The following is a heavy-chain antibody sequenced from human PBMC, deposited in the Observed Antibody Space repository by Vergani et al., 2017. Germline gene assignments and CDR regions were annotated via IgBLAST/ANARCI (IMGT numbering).Heavy chain of an antibody. D-gene: IGHD4-23*01. V-gene: IGHV4-59*01. Sequence: QVQLQESGPGLVKPSETLSLTCTVSGGSISSYYWSWIRQPPGKGLEWIGYIYYSGSTNYNPSLKSRVTISVDTSKNQFSLKLSSVTAADTAVYYCARCYGGNSEGFDYWGQGTLVTVSS. CDR3: ARCYGGNSEGFDY. J-gene: IGHJ4*02. CDR2: IYYSGST. CDR1: GGSISSYY.